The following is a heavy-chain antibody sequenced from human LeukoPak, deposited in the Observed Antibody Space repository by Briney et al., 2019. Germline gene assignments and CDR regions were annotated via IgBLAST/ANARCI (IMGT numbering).Heavy chain of an antibody. CDR3: ARHGGCTNGVCYTGVGAFDI. D-gene: IGHD2-8*01. V-gene: IGHV4-39*01. CDR2: IYYSGST. J-gene: IGHJ3*02. CDR1: GGSISSSSYY. Sequence: SETLSLTCTVSGGSISSSSYYWGWLRPPPGKGLEWVGSIYYSGSTYYNPSLKSRVTISVDTSKNQFSLKLSSVTAADTAVYYCARHGGCTNGVCYTGVGAFDIWGQGTMVTVSS.